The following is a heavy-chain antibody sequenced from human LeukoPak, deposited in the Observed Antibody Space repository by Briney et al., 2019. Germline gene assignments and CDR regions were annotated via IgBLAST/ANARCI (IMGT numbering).Heavy chain of an antibody. CDR3: AKWGYCSSDSCYIRDPNNWFDP. D-gene: IGHD2-2*02. J-gene: IGHJ5*02. CDR2: IKQDGSEK. Sequence: GGSLRLSCAASGFTFSSYWMSWVRQAPGKGLEWVANIKQDGSEKYYVDSVKGRFTISRDNAKNSLYLQMNSLRAEDTAVYYCAKWGYCSSDSCYIRDPNNWFDPWGQGTLVTVSS. CDR1: GFTFSSYW. V-gene: IGHV3-7*01.